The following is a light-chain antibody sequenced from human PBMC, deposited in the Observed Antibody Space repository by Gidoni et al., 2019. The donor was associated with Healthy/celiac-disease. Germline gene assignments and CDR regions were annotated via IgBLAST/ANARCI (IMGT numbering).Light chain of an antibody. CDR2: QDS. CDR3: QAWDSSTAHVV. J-gene: IGLJ2*01. Sequence: SYELTQPPSVSVSPGQTASITCSGDKLGDKYACWYQQKPGQSPVLVIYQDSKRPSGIPERFSGSNSGNTATLTISGTQAMDEADYYCQAWDSSTAHVVFGGGTKLTVX. V-gene: IGLV3-1*01. CDR1: KLGDKY.